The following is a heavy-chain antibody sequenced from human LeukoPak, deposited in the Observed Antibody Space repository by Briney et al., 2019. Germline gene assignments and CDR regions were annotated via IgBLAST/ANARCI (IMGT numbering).Heavy chain of an antibody. Sequence: GGSLRLSCAASGFTFSSYAMRWVRQAPGKGLEWVSAISGSGGSTYYADSVKGRFTISRDNTKNTLYLQMNSLRAEDTAVYYCPNDQGLGSYYNPYYYYYMDVWGKGTTVTVSS. CDR3: PNDQGLGSYYNPYYYYYMDV. CDR1: GFTFSSYA. D-gene: IGHD3-10*01. V-gene: IGHV3-23*01. CDR2: ISGSGGST. J-gene: IGHJ6*03.